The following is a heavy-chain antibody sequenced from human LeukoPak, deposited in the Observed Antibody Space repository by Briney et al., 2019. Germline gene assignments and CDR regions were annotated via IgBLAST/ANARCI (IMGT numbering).Heavy chain of an antibody. CDR2: ISAYNGNT. CDR1: GYTFTSYG. Sequence: ASVKVSCKASGYTFTSYGISWVRQAPGQGLEWMGWISAYNGNTNYAQKLQGRVTMTTDTSTSTAYMELRSLRSDDTAVYYCARDSAYYDIRESYYYYYGMDVWGQGTTVTVSS. V-gene: IGHV1-18*01. J-gene: IGHJ6*02. CDR3: ARDSAYYDIRESYYYYYGMDV. D-gene: IGHD3-9*01.